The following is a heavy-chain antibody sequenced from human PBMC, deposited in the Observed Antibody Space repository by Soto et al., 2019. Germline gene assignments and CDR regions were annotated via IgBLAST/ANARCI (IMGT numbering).Heavy chain of an antibody. V-gene: IGHV4-34*12. CDR3: AGSTEIYYHYAMDV. CDR1: GGSFSGYY. J-gene: IGHJ6*02. Sequence: ASETLSLTCALYGGSFSGYYWSWIRQPPGKGLEWIGEIVHSGSANYNPALKSRVTISVDTSKNQLSLKLTSVTAADTAVYYCAGSTEIYYHYAMDVWGRGTTVTVSS. CDR2: IVHSGSA. D-gene: IGHD4-17*01.